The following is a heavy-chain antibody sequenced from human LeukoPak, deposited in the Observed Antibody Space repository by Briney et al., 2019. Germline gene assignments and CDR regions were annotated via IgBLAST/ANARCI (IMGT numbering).Heavy chain of an antibody. CDR2: INHSGST. CDR1: GGSFSGYY. V-gene: IGHV4-34*01. J-gene: IGHJ4*02. Sequence: SETLSLTCAVYGGSFSGYYRSWIRQPPGKGLEWMGEINHSGSTNYNPSLKSRVTISVDTSKNQFSLKLSSVTAADTAVYYCAITNSGIAAAGEFDYWGQGTLVTVSS. CDR3: AITNSGIAAAGEFDY. D-gene: IGHD6-13*01.